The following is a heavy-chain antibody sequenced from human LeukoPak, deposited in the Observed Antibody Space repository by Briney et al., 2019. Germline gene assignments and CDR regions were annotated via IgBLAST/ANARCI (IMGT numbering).Heavy chain of an antibody. V-gene: IGHV3-7*01. CDR2: IKEDGSVK. Sequence: GGSLRLSCAASAFTFNHHWMSWVRHVPGKGLGWVANIKEDGSVKYYVDSVKGRFTISRDNAKNSLFLQMNSLRVEDTAVYYCARARGFDYWGQGALVTVPS. CDR1: AFTFNHHW. CDR3: ARARGFDY. J-gene: IGHJ4*02.